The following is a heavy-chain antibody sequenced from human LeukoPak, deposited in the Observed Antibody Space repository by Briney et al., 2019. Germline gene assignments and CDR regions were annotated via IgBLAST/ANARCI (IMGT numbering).Heavy chain of an antibody. CDR3: AKTPLRTIYGSGNYGMDV. CDR1: GFTFSSYA. D-gene: IGHD3-10*01. V-gene: IGHV3-23*01. J-gene: IGHJ6*02. Sequence: PGGSLRLSCAASGFTFSSYAMSWVRQAPGKGLEWVSAISGSGGSTYYADSVKGRFTISRDNSKNTLYLQMNSLRAEDTAVYYCAKTPLRTIYGSGNYGMDVWGQGTTVTVSS. CDR2: ISGSGGST.